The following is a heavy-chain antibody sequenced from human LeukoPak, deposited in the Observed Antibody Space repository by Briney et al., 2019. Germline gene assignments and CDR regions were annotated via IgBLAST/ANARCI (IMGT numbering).Heavy chain of an antibody. Sequence: PGGSLRLSCAASGFTFSTHAMNWVRQAPGKGLEWVSNIGGSGESTYYADSVKGRFTISRDNSKNTVFLQMSSLSRDDTAVYYCARRGGSNGWGAFDVWGQGTTITVSS. CDR2: IGGSGEST. V-gene: IGHV3-23*01. CDR3: ARRGGSNGWGAFDV. D-gene: IGHD2-8*01. J-gene: IGHJ3*01. CDR1: GFTFSTHA.